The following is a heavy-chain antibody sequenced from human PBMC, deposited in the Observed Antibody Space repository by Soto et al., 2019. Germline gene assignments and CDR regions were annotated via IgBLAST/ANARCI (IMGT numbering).Heavy chain of an antibody. CDR2: ITGGGHT. D-gene: IGHD3-16*01. J-gene: IGHJ3*02. V-gene: IGHV3-23*01. CDR1: GFIFND. Sequence: EVQVLESGGGLVQPGGSLRLSCSASGFIFNDISWDRQAPGKGLEWISRITGGGHTDYVDSVKGRFTISRDNSKNTGYLQMNSLRVDDTAVYYCVKDRSGWGSFDIWGQGTVVTVSS. CDR3: VKDRSGWGSFDI.